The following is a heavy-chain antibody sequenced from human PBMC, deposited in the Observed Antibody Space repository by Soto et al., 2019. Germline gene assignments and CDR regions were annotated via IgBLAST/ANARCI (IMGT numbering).Heavy chain of an antibody. Sequence: SETLSLTCTVSGGSISSYYWSWIRQPPGKGLEWIGYIYYSGSTNYNPSLKSRVTISVDTSKNQFSLKLSSVTAADTAVYYCARSKGLVDCTNGVCYTTWFDPWGQGTLVTVSS. CDR2: IYYSGST. D-gene: IGHD2-8*01. CDR1: GGSISSYY. CDR3: ARSKGLVDCTNGVCYTTWFDP. J-gene: IGHJ5*02. V-gene: IGHV4-59*01.